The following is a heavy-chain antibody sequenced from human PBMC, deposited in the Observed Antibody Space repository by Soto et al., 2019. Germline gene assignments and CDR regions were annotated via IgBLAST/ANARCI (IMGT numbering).Heavy chain of an antibody. J-gene: IGHJ6*03. V-gene: IGHV1-8*01. CDR2: MNPNSGNT. CDR1: GYTFTSYD. CDR3: ARAPREYSGYDAYYYYYMDV. Sequence: ASVKVSCKASGYTFTSYDINWVRQATGQGLEWMGWMNPNSGNTGYAQKFQGRVTMTRNTSISTAYMELSSLRSEDTAVYYCARAPREYSGYDAYYYYYMDVWGKGTTVTVSS. D-gene: IGHD5-12*01.